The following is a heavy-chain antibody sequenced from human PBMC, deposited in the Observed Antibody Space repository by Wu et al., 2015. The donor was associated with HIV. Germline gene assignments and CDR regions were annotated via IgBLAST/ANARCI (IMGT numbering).Heavy chain of an antibody. D-gene: IGHD5-24*01. Sequence: QVQLVQSGAEVKKPGASVNVSCKASEYTFTTYYLHWVRQAPGQGPEWMGWINSNRGGTKYAQKFQGRVTMSRDTAISTAYMELASLTSDDTAVYYCARLQSLHGLYSNADFWGQGTLVTVSS. V-gene: IGHV1-2*02. CDR1: EYTFTTYY. CDR3: ARLQSLHGLYSNADF. CDR2: INSNRGGT. J-gene: IGHJ4*02.